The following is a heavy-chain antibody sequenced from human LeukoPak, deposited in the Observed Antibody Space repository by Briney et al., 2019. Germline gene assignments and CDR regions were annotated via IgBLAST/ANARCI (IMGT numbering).Heavy chain of an antibody. CDR1: GYSFTSYW. CDR2: INPGDSET. Sequence: GESLKISCNGSGYSFTSYWIGWVRQMPGRGLEWMGIINPGDSETTYSPSFHGRVTISADKSISTAYLQWSSLKASDTAMYYCARRGYGSGTYYFDSWGQGTLVTVSS. D-gene: IGHD3-10*01. J-gene: IGHJ4*02. V-gene: IGHV5-51*01. CDR3: ARRGYGSGTYYFDS.